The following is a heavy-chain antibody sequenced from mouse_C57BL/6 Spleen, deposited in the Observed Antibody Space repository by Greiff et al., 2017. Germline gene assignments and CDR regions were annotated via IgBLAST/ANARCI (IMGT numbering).Heavy chain of an antibody. CDR3: ARGDYYGSSPYWYFDV. Sequence: EVKLIESGGGLVKPGGSLKLSCAASGFTFSSYTMSWVRQTPEKRLEWVATISGGGGNTYYPDSVKGRFTISRDNAKNTLYLQMSSLRSEDTALYYCARGDYYGSSPYWYFDVWGTGTTVTVSS. V-gene: IGHV5-9*01. CDR1: GFTFSSYT. J-gene: IGHJ1*03. D-gene: IGHD1-1*01. CDR2: ISGGGGNT.